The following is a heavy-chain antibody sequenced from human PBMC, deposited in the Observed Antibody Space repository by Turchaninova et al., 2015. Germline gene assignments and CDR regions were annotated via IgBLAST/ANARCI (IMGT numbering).Heavy chain of an antibody. Sequence: LVRQAPGKGLEWVANIKQDGSDKYYVECVKGRFTISRDNAKTSLYLQMKSLRAEDTAIYYCARDWPAARFDYWGQGTLVTVSS. D-gene: IGHD2-2*01. V-gene: IGHV3-7*01. J-gene: IGHJ4*02. CDR3: ARDWPAARFDY. CDR2: IKQDGSDK.